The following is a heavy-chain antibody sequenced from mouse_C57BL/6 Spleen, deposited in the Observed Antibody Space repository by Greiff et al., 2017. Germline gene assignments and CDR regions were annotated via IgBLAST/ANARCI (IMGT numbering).Heavy chain of an antibody. D-gene: IGHD2-1*01. CDR2: IDPSDSET. CDR3: ARDGNYYFDD. J-gene: IGHJ2*01. Sequence: QVQLQQPGAELVRPGSSVKLSCKASGYTFTSYWMHWVKQRPIQGLEWIGNIDPSDSETHYNQKFKDKATLTVDKSSSTAYMQLSSLTSEDCAVYYCARDGNYYFDDWGQGTTLTVSS. V-gene: IGHV1-52*01. CDR1: GYTFTSYW.